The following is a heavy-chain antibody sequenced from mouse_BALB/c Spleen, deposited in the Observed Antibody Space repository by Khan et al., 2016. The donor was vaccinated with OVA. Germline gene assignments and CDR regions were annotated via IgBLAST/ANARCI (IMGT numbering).Heavy chain of an antibody. D-gene: IGHD1-1*01. CDR1: GYTFTSYV. Sequence: VQLQQSGPELVKPGASVKMSCKASGYTFTSYVMHWVKQKPGQGLEWIGYINPYNDGTKYNEKFKGKATLTSDKSSSTAYMELSSLTSEDSAVYYCARLYCGSSYLAWFAYWGQGTLVTVSA. CDR2: INPYNDGT. J-gene: IGHJ3*01. CDR3: ARLYCGSSYLAWFAY. V-gene: IGHV1S136*01.